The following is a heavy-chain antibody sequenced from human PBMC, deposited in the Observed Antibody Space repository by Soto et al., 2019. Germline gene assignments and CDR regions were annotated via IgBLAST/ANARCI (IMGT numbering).Heavy chain of an antibody. D-gene: IGHD5-18*01. CDR1: GFSLTTSGVG. Sequence: SGPTLVNPTQTLTLTCTFSGFSLTTSGVGVGWIRQPPGKALEWLALIYWDDDKRYSPSLKSRLTITKDTSKNQVVLTMTNMESADTARYYGAHSTDTTMDLDYWGQGTLVNVAS. CDR3: AHSTDTTMDLDY. V-gene: IGHV2-5*02. CDR2: IYWDDDK. J-gene: IGHJ4*02.